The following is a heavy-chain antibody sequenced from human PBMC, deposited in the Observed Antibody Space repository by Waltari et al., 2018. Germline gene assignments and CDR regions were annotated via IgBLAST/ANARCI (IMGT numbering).Heavy chain of an antibody. J-gene: IGHJ4*02. D-gene: IGHD6-13*01. Sequence: EVQLMGLGGGLGQPGRFLRLPCAAFVSTFSTYSMNWVRQAPGKGVEWVSDISGSTTTIYYADFVKGRFTISRADAKNSLYLQMNGRGAEDTAFYYCATSLWRRLVQYWGQGTLVAVSS. CDR2: ISGSTTTI. CDR1: VSTFSTYS. V-gene: IGHV3-48*04. CDR3: ATSLWRRLVQY.